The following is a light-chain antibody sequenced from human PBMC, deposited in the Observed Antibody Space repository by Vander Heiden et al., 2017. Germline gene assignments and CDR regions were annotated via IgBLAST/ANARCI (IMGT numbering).Light chain of an antibody. CDR2: GAS. CDR3: QQYGSSPLT. J-gene: IGKJ4*01. Sequence: ELVLTQSPGTLSLSPGERPTLSCRASQSVSSSYLAWYQQKPGQAPRLLIYGASSRATGIPDRFSGSGSGTDFTLTISRLEPEDFAVYYCQQYGSSPLTFGGGTKVEIK. V-gene: IGKV3-20*01. CDR1: QSVSSSY.